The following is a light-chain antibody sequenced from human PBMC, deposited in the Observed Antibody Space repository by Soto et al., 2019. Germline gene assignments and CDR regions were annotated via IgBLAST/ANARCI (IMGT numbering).Light chain of an antibody. CDR2: AAS. CDR1: QGISSY. J-gene: IGKJ1*01. V-gene: IGKV1-8*01. Sequence: AIRMTQSPSSFSASTGDRVTITCRASQGISSYLAWYQQKPGKAPKLLIYAASTLQSGVPSRFSGSGSGTDFTLTINCLQSEDFATYYSQQYYSYSWTFGQGTKVEIK. CDR3: QQYYSYSWT.